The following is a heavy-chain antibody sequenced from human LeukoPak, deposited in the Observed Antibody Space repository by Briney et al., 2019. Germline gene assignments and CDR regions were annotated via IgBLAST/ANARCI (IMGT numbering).Heavy chain of an antibody. CDR2: ISSSSSYI. D-gene: IGHD3-3*01. Sequence: PGGSLRLSCAASGFTFSSYSMNWVRQAPGKGLEWVSSISSSSSYIYYADSVKGRFTISRDNAKDSLYLQMNSLRAVDTAVYYCARDNFTPLRWYGMDVWGQGTTVTVSS. CDR3: ARDNFTPLRWYGMDV. J-gene: IGHJ6*02. V-gene: IGHV3-21*01. CDR1: GFTFSSYS.